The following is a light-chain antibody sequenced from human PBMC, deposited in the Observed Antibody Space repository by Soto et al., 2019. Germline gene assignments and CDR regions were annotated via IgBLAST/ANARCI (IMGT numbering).Light chain of an antibody. CDR3: QQRYNSPQT. V-gene: IGKV1-39*01. CDR1: QTIMTY. CDR2: AAS. J-gene: IGKJ1*01. Sequence: DLPVTESTSSRSASVGDEVTIPCRASQTIMTYLNWYPLKPGKHPRVLIYAASSLQSGVPSRFSGSGSGTDFNLTISSLQTEEFATYSCQQRYNSPQTFGQGTKVDIK.